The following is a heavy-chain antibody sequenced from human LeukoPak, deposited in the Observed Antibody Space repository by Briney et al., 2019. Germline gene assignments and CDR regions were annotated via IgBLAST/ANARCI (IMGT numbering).Heavy chain of an antibody. CDR3: ARDLPYDY. V-gene: IGHV3-53*01. CDR1: EFTVSSNY. J-gene: IGHJ4*02. Sequence: PGGSLRLSCAASEFTVSSNYMSWVRQAPGKGLEWVSVIYSGGSTYYADSVKGRFTISRDNSKNTLYLQMNSLRAEDTAVYYCARDLPYDYWGQGTLVTVSS. CDR2: IYSGGST.